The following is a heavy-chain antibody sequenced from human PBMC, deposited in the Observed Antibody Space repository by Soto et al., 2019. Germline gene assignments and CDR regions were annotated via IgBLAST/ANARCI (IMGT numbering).Heavy chain of an antibody. V-gene: IGHV4-59*01. CDR1: GGSISSYT. CDR2: IYYSGST. Sequence: QVQLQESGPGLVKPSETLSLTCTVSGGSISSYTWSWIRQPPAKGLEWIGYIYYSGSTNYNPSLKSRVTISEDTSKNQFSLKLSSVTAADTAVYYCARGRGGTQTYYFDYWGQGTLVTVSS. D-gene: IGHD2-15*01. J-gene: IGHJ4*02. CDR3: ARGRGGTQTYYFDY.